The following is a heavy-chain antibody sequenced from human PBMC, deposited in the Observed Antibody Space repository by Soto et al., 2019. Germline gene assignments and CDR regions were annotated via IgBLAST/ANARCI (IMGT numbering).Heavy chain of an antibody. D-gene: IGHD2-21*02. Sequence: GGSLRLSCAASGFTFSSYGMHWVRQAPGKGLEWVAVISYDGSNKYYADSVKGRFTISRDNSKNTLYLQMTSLIAEDTAVYYCAKDRAYCGGDCYPGVYYYYYGMDVWGQGTTVTVSS. CDR1: GFTFSSYG. CDR2: ISYDGSNK. CDR3: AKDRAYCGGDCYPGVYYYYYGMDV. J-gene: IGHJ6*02. V-gene: IGHV3-30*18.